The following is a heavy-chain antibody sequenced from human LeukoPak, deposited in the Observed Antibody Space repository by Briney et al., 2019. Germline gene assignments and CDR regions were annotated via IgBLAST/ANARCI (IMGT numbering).Heavy chain of an antibody. CDR1: GGSISSYY. D-gene: IGHD2-15*01. J-gene: IGHJ6*03. CDR3: ARDRYCSGGSCYSGYYYYYMDV. V-gene: IGHV4-4*07. CDR2: IYTSGNT. Sequence: SETLSLTCTVSGGSISSYYWSWIRQPAGKGLEWFGRIYTSGNTNYNPSLKSRVTMSVDTSKNQFSLKLSSVTAADTAVYYCARDRYCSGGSCYSGYYYYYMDVWGKRTTVTVSS.